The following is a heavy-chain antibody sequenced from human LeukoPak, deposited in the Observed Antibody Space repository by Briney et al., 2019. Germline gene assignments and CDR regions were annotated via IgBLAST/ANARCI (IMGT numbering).Heavy chain of an antibody. J-gene: IGHJ4*02. Sequence: ASETLSLTCTVSGGSISSYNWNWIRQPPGKGLEWIGNIYYTGSTNYNPSFKGRVTISVDTSKNQFSLKLSSVTAADTAVFCCARGASGWYWIDYWGLGTLVTVSS. CDR3: ARGASGWYWIDY. CDR2: IYYTGST. CDR1: GGSISSYN. V-gene: IGHV4-59*01. D-gene: IGHD6-19*01.